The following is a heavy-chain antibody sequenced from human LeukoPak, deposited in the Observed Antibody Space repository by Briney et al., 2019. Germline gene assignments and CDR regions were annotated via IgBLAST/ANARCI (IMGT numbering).Heavy chain of an antibody. J-gene: IGHJ4*02. CDR2: IYTSGST. V-gene: IGHV4-61*02. D-gene: IGHD5-24*01. Sequence: SQTLSLTCTVSGGSISSGSYYWSWIRQPAGKGLEWIGRIYTSGSTNYNPSLKSRVTISVDTSKNQFSLKLSSVTAADTAVYYCARDRGMATHYFDYWGQGTLVTVSS. CDR1: GGSISSGSYY. CDR3: ARDRGMATHYFDY.